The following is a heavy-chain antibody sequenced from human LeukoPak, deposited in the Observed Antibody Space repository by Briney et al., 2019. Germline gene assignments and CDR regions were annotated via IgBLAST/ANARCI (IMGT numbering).Heavy chain of an antibody. Sequence: SVKVSCKASGFTPASAVQWVRQARGQRLEWVGWIVVHNGHTNYAQKFQERVTITRDMSTNTDYMELSSLRSEDTAVYYCVADHPNYDYWGQGTLITVSP. CDR3: VADHPNYDY. J-gene: IGHJ4*02. V-gene: IGHV1-58*01. D-gene: IGHD5-24*01. CDR1: GFTPASA. CDR2: IVVHNGHT.